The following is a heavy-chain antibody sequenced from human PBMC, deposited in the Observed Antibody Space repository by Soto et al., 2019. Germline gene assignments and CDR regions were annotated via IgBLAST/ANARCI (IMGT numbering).Heavy chain of an antibody. CDR1: GYTFTSYG. Sequence: GASVKVSCKASGYTFTSYGISWVRQAPGQGLEWMGWISAYNGNTNYAQKLQGRVTMTTDTSTSTAYMELRSLRSDDTAVYYCARGETFTILPHPFDYWGQGTLVTVSS. CDR2: ISAYNGNT. D-gene: IGHD3-3*01. V-gene: IGHV1-18*01. CDR3: ARGETFTILPHPFDY. J-gene: IGHJ4*02.